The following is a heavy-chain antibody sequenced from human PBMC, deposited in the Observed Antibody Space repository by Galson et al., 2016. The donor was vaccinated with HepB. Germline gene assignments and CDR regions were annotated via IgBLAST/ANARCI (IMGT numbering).Heavy chain of an antibody. CDR1: GFTFSSYA. CDR3: ARGGGHGFVDY. J-gene: IGHJ4*02. Sequence: SLRLSCAASGFTFSSYAMSWVRQAPGKGLELVSSISGSGRSTYYADSVKGRYAISRDNSKNTLNLQMNSLRAEDTALYYCARGGGHGFVDYWGQGSLVTVSS. CDR2: ISGSGRST. V-gene: IGHV3-23*01. D-gene: IGHD3-10*01.